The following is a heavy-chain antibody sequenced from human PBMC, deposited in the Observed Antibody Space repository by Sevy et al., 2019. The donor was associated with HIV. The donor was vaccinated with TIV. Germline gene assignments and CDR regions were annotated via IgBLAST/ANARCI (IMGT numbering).Heavy chain of an antibody. V-gene: IGHV3-21*06. Sequence: GGSLRLSCAASGFTFNSYFMNWVRQTPGKGLEWVSSISSASSYIFYAASVKGRFTISRDNAHNPLYLEMNGLRAEDMAIYYCARGDYYGSLYYFDHWGQGILVTVSS. D-gene: IGHD3-10*01. CDR3: ARGDYYGSLYYFDH. CDR1: GFTFNSYF. J-gene: IGHJ4*02. CDR2: ISSASSYI.